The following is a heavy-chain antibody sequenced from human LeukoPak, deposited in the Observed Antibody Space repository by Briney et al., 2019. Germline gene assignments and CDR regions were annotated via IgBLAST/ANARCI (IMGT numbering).Heavy chain of an antibody. V-gene: IGHV3-33*01. Sequence: PGGSLRLSCAASGFTFSSYGMHWVRQAPGKGLQWVAVIWYDGSNKYYADSVKGRFTISRDNSKSTLYLQMNSLRAEDTAVYYCARDSSSWPYWYFDLWGRGTLVTVSS. CDR1: GFTFSSYG. CDR3: ARDSSSWPYWYFDL. D-gene: IGHD6-13*01. CDR2: IWYDGSNK. J-gene: IGHJ2*01.